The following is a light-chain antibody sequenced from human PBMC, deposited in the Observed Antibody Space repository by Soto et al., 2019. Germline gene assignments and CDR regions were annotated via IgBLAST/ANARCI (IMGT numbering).Light chain of an antibody. V-gene: IGKV1-39*01. CDR2: GAS. CDR3: QQSYNNPVT. Sequence: IPMTQSPSSLSASIGALATITCGARQTIGTFLNWYQQKPGKAPSLLIYGASILQSGVPSRFSGSGAGTDFTLTISSLQLEDSATYYCQQSYNNPVTFGGGTKVDI. J-gene: IGKJ4*01. CDR1: QTIGTF.